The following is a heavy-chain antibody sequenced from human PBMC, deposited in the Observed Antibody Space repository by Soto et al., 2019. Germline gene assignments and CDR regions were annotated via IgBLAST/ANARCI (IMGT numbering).Heavy chain of an antibody. J-gene: IGHJ5*02. Sequence: GGSLRLSCTASGFTFGDYAMSWFRQAPGKGLEWVGFIRSKAYGGTTEYAASVKGRFTISRDDSKSIAYLQMNSLKTEDTAVYYCTRELHVVPAATTFDPWGQGTLVTVSS. CDR3: TRELHVVPAATTFDP. V-gene: IGHV3-49*03. D-gene: IGHD2-2*01. CDR2: IRSKAYGGTT. CDR1: GFTFGDYA.